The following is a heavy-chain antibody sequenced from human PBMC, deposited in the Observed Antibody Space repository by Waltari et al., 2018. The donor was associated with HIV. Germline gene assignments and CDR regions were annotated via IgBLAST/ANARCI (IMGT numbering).Heavy chain of an antibody. Sequence: QVQLVKSGGGVVQPGRSLRLSCAASGFTFSSYGMPWVRPAPGKGLEWVAVISYDGSNKYYADSVKGRFTISRDNSKNTLYLQMNSLRAEDTAVYYCAKSVYDSSGYPYFDYWGQGTLVTVSS. CDR3: AKSVYDSSGYPYFDY. CDR1: GFTFSSYG. CDR2: ISYDGSNK. D-gene: IGHD3-22*01. V-gene: IGHV3-30*18. J-gene: IGHJ4*02.